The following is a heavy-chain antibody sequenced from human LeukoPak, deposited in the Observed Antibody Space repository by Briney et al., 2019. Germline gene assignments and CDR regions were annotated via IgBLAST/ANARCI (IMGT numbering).Heavy chain of an antibody. V-gene: IGHV3-30*18. J-gene: IGHJ4*02. CDR3: AKFGSDTAMVNNY. CDR1: GFTFSNYG. CDR2: ISYDGSNK. Sequence: GGSLRLSCAASGFTFSNYGMNWVRQAPGKGLEWVAVISYDGSNKYYADSAKGRFTISRDNSKNTLYLQMNSLRAEDTAVYYCAKFGSDTAMVNNYWGQGTLVTVSS. D-gene: IGHD5-18*01.